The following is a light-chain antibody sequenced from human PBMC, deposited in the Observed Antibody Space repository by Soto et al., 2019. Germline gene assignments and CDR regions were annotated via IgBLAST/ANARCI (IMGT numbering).Light chain of an antibody. V-gene: IGKV3-11*01. CDR3: QQRSNWPPVIT. J-gene: IGKJ5*01. CDR2: DAS. CDR1: QSFSSY. Sequence: EIILTQSPATLSLSPGERATLSCRASQSFSSYLAWYQQKPGQAPRLLIYDASKRATGIPARFSGRGSGTDFTLLISSLEPEDFAVYYCQQRSNWPPVITFGQGTRLEMK.